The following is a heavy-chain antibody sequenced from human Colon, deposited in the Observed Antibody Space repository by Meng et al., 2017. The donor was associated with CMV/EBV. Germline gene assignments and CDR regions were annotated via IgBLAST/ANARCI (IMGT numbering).Heavy chain of an antibody. CDR1: GGSISSSNW. V-gene: IGHV4-4*02. J-gene: IGHJ5*02. D-gene: IGHD1-7*01. CDR3: ARDLGAGYNWNYGYNWFDP. Sequence: HESGHVLVKRSGYLSLTCGGSGGSISSSNWGNWVRQPPGKGLEWIGKIYHSGSTNYNLSLKSRGTISVDKSKNQFSLKLSSVTAADTAVYYCARDLGAGYNWNYGYNWFDPWGQGTLVTVSS. CDR2: IYHSGST.